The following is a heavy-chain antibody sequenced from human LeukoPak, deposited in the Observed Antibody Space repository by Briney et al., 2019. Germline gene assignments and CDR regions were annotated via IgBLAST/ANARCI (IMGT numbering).Heavy chain of an antibody. Sequence: SEALSLTCAVYGGSFSEYFWSWIRQPPGKGLEWIGEINHSGSTNYNPSLNSRVTISVDTSKNQFSLKLSSVPAAGRAVYYLVRHFNYYFYRLVWGKRPRVSIPS. CDR3: VRHFNYYFYRLV. CDR2: INHSGST. CDR1: GGSFSEYF. D-gene: IGHD3-3*02. J-gene: IGHJ6*03. V-gene: IGHV4-34*01.